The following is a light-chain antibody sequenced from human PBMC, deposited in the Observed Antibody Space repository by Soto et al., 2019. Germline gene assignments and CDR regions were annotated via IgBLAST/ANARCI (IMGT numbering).Light chain of an antibody. Sequence: QSVLTQPASVSGSPGQSITISCSGTTNDIGGYNYVSWYQHHPGKVPKVIIYEVRNRPSGVSNRFSGSKSGNTASLTISGLQAEDEADYYCCSYTISATPVSGGGTKVTVL. V-gene: IGLV2-14*01. CDR3: CSYTISATPV. CDR1: TNDIGGYNY. CDR2: EVR. J-gene: IGLJ3*02.